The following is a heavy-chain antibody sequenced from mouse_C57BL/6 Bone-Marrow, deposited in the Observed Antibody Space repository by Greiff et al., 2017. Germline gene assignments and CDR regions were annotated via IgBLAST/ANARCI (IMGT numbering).Heavy chain of an antibody. CDR3: TRALGQWYFDV. CDR1: GFTFSSYA. Sequence: DVMLVESGEGLVKPGGSLKLSCAASGFTFSSYAMSWVRQTPEKRLEWVAYISSGGDYIYYADTVKGRFTISRDNARNTMYLQMSSLQSEDTAMYYCTRALGQWYFDVWGTGTRV. V-gene: IGHV5-9-1*02. CDR2: ISSGGDYI. J-gene: IGHJ1*03. D-gene: IGHD4-1*01.